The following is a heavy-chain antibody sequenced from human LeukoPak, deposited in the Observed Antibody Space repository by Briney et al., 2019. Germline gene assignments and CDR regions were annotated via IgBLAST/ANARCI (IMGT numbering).Heavy chain of an antibody. CDR1: GFTFGFHG. V-gene: IGHV3-33*06. J-gene: IGHJ3*02. CDR3: AKERTVTTGTYDAFDI. D-gene: IGHD4-17*01. CDR2: ICSEVRDK. Sequence: PGGSLRLSCAPSGFTFGFHGMHWVRHAPGKGLEWVAVICSEVRDKYYADYVKSRFTISRDNSKGTLYLQMNSLRAEDTAVYYCAKERTVTTGTYDAFDIWGQGTMVTVSS.